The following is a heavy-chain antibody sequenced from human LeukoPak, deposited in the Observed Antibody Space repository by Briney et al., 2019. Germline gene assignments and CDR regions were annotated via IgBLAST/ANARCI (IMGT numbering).Heavy chain of an antibody. J-gene: IGHJ6*02. CDR1: GYSFTSYW. D-gene: IGHD6-6*01. Sequence: GESLKISCKGSGYSFTSYWIGWVRQMPGKGLEWMGIIYPGDSDTRYSPSFQGQVTISADKSISTAYLQWSSLKASDTAMYYCARHRSIAARPPYYYYYYGIDVWGQGTTVTVSS. CDR3: ARHRSIAARPPYYYYYYGIDV. CDR2: IYPGDSDT. V-gene: IGHV5-51*01.